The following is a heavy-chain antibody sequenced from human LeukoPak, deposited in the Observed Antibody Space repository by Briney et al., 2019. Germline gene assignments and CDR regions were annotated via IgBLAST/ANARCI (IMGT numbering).Heavy chain of an antibody. CDR2: ISSASGTI. CDR1: GFTFTSYS. Sequence: GGSLRLSCTASGFTFTSYSMNWVRQAPGKGLEWVSYISSASGTIYYADSVKGRFTISRDNANNSLYLQMNSLRAEDTAVYYCARRTPGYCSGGSCYGFQHWGQGTLVTVSS. V-gene: IGHV3-48*04. D-gene: IGHD2-15*01. CDR3: ARRTPGYCSGGSCYGFQH. J-gene: IGHJ1*01.